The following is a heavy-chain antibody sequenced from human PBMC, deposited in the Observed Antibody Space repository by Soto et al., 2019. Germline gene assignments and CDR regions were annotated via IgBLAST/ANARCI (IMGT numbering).Heavy chain of an antibody. CDR2: INPSGGST. V-gene: IGHV1-46*01. CDR1: GYTFTSYY. J-gene: IGHJ6*02. Sequence: ASVKVSCKASGYTFTSYYMHWVRQAPGQGLEWMGIINPSGGSTSYAQKFQGRVTMTRDTSTSTVYMELSSLRSEDTAVYYCARSPMYNWNYGDYYYYGMDVWSQGTTVTVSS. CDR3: ARSPMYNWNYGDYYYYGMDV. D-gene: IGHD1-7*01.